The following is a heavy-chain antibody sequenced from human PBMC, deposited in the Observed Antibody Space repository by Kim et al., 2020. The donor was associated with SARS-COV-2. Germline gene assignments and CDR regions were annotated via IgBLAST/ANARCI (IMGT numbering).Heavy chain of an antibody. CDR1: GFTFSIYS. V-gene: IGHV3-48*04. Sequence: GGSLRLSCATSGFTFSIYSMNWVRQAPGKGLEWVSHISGSGTTTKHADSVKGRFTISRDNAKNSLFLQMNGLRAEDTALYYCARENHWAFVIWGHGTMVT. CDR3: ARENHWAFVI. J-gene: IGHJ3*02. CDR2: ISGSGTTT.